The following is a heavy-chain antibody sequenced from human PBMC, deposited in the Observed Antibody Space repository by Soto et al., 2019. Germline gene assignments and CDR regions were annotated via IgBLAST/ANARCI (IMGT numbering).Heavy chain of an antibody. V-gene: IGHV4-34*01. CDR3: ASDQYYYDSSGHEPRGDL. CDR1: GGSFSGYY. Sequence: QVQLQQWGAGLLKPSETLSLTCAVYGGSFSGYYWSWIRQPPGKGLEWIGEINHSGSTNYNPSLKSRVTISVDTSKNQFSLKLSSVPAADTAVYYCASDQYYYDSSGHEPRGDLWGRGTLVTVSS. J-gene: IGHJ2*01. CDR2: INHSGST. D-gene: IGHD3-22*01.